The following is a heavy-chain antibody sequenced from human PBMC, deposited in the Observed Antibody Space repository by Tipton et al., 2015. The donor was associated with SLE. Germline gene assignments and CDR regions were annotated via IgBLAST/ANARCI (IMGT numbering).Heavy chain of an antibody. V-gene: IGHV4-61*09. Sequence: TLSLTCTLSGASISSGTDYWAWIRQPAGKTLEWIGHIYTTGSRRGSADYNPSLESRVTISVDTSKNQFSLKLSSVTAADTAVYYCARLGYSISYYYYMDVWGKGTTVTVSS. CDR3: ARLGYSISYYYYMDV. CDR1: GASISSGTDY. D-gene: IGHD4-11*01. J-gene: IGHJ6*03. CDR2: IYTTGSRRGSA.